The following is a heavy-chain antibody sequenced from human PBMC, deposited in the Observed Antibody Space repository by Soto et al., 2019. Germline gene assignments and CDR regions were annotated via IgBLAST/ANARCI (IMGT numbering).Heavy chain of an antibody. CDR1: GGSISSYY. D-gene: IGHD5-12*01. J-gene: IGHJ4*02. CDR3: ARAGYSGYELDY. Sequence: SETLSLTCTVSGGSISSYYWSWIRQPPGKGLEWIGYIYYSGSTNYNPSLKSRVTISVDTSKNQFSLKLSSVTAADTAVYYCARAGYSGYELDYWGQGTLVTVSS. V-gene: IGHV4-59*01. CDR2: IYYSGST.